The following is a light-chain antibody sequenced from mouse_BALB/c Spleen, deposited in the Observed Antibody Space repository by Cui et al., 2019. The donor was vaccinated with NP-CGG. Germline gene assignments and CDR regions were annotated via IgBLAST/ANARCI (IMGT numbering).Light chain of an antibody. Sequence: QAVVTQESALTTSPGETVTLTCRSSIGAVTTSNYANWVQEKPDHLFTGLIGGTNNRAPGFPARFSGSLIGDKAALTITGAQTEDEAIYFCALWYSNHWVFGGGTKLTVL. V-gene: IGLV1*01. CDR2: GTN. J-gene: IGLJ1*01. CDR1: IGAVTTSNY. CDR3: ALWYSNHWV.